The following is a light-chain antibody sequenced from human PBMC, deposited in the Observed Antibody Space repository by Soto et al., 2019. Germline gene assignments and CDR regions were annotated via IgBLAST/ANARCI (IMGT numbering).Light chain of an antibody. V-gene: IGKV1-5*01. Sequence: DIQMTQSPSTLSASVGDRVTITCRASQSISSWLAWYQQKPGKAPKLLIYDASSLESGVPSRFSGSGYGTEFTLNISSLQPDDFATYYCKQYNSYWTFGQGTKV. CDR3: KQYNSYWT. CDR1: QSISSW. CDR2: DAS. J-gene: IGKJ1*01.